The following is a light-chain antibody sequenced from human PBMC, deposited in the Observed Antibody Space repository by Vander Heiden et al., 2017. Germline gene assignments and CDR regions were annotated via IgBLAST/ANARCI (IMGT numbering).Light chain of an antibody. Sequence: IVLTPSPATLSVSPGERATLSCRASQSVSSNLAWYQQKPGQAPRLLIYGASTRATGIPARFSGSGSGTEFTLTISSLQSEDFAVYYCQQYNNWPQTFGGGTKVEIK. CDR1: QSVSSN. CDR2: GAS. J-gene: IGKJ4*01. CDR3: QQYNNWPQT. V-gene: IGKV3-15*01.